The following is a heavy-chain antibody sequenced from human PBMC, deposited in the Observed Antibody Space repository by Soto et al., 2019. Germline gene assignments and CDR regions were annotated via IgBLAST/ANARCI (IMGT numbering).Heavy chain of an antibody. V-gene: IGHV4-34*01. CDR1: GGSFSGYY. D-gene: IGHD3-3*01. Sequence: QVQLQQWGAGLLKPSETLSLTCAVYGGSFSGYYWSWIRQPPGKGLEWIGEINHSGSTNYNPSLMSRVTISVDTSKNQFSLKLSSVTAADTAVYYCARRLYYDFWSGYYTYYYYYYMDVWGKGTTVTVSS. J-gene: IGHJ6*03. CDR2: INHSGST. CDR3: ARRLYYDFWSGYYTYYYYYYMDV.